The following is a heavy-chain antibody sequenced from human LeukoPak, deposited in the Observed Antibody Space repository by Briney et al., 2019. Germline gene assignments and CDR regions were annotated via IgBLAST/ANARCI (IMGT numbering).Heavy chain of an antibody. D-gene: IGHD2-15*01. V-gene: IGHV1-24*01. CDR3: ARDCSGGSCYSAIHYYYGMDV. J-gene: IGHJ6*02. CDR1: GYTLTELS. CDR2: FDPEDGET. Sequence: GASVKVSCKVSGYTLTELSMHWVRQAPGKGLEWMGGFDPEDGETIYAQKFQGRVTMTEDTSTDTAYMELSSLRSEDTAVYYCARDCSGGSCYSAIHYYYGMDVWGQGTTVTVSS.